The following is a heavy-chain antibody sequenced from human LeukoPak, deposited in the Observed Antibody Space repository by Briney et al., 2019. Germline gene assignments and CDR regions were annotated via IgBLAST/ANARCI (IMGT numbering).Heavy chain of an antibody. D-gene: IGHD2-15*01. CDR3: AGRWSFDY. CDR1: GFTFSSYW. CDR2: VNTDGSST. V-gene: IGHV3-74*01. Sequence: GGSLRLSCAASGFTFSSYWMHWVRQAPGKGLVWVSRVNTDGSSTTYADSVKGRFTISRDNAKNTLYLQMDSLRAEDTAVYYCAGRWSFDYWGQGTLVTVSS. J-gene: IGHJ4*02.